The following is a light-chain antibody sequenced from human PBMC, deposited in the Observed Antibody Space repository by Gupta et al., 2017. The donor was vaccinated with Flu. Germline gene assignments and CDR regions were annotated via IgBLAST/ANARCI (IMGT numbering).Light chain of an antibody. CDR3: QQYGRSPLIT. Sequence: EIVLTQSPGTLSLSPGERATLSCRASQSVDRHLAWYQQKPGQAPRLLIYGTSNRATGIPDRFSGSGSGTDFTLSVSRLEPEDFAVYYCQQYGRSPLITFGQGTRLEIK. J-gene: IGKJ5*01. CDR2: GTS. CDR1: QSVDRH. V-gene: IGKV3-20*01.